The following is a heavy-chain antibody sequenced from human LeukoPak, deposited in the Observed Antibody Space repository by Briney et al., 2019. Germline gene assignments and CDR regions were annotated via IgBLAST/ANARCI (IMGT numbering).Heavy chain of an antibody. CDR2: IWYEGSNK. CDR3: ARDIASDYYGSGSFDY. Sequence: GRSLRLYCAASGFTFSSYGMHWVREAPGKGLEWVAVIWYEGSNKYYADSEKGRFTISRDNSKNTLYLQMNSLRAEDTAVYYCARDIASDYYGSGSFDYWGQGTLVTVSS. J-gene: IGHJ4*02. CDR1: GFTFSSYG. V-gene: IGHV3-33*01. D-gene: IGHD3-10*01.